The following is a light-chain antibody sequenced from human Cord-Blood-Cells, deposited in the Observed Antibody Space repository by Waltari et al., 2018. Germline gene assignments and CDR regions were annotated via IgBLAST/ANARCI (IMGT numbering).Light chain of an antibody. J-gene: IGLJ1*01. CDR2: EVS. CDR1: SSDVGGYDY. CDR3: SSYTSSSTYV. Sequence: QYALTQPASVSGSPGQSITISCTGTSSDVGGYDYVYWYQQHQVKAPKLMIYEVSNRPSGVSNRFSGSKSGNTASLTISGRQAEDEADYYCSSYTSSSTYVFGTGTKVTVL. V-gene: IGLV2-14*01.